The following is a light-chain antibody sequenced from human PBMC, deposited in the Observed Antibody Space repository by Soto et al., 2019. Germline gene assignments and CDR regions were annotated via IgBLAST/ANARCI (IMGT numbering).Light chain of an antibody. CDR3: HCHQFDSSRVYS. CDR1: QSVASN. CDR2: GAS. J-gene: IGKJ2*03. Sequence: EIVMTQSPASLSVSPGDGATLSCRASQSVASNVAWYQQKPGQGPRLLIHGASTRAAGVPARFSGSGSGTDFTLIISRVEPDDSAVYYCHCHQFDSSRVYSFGQGTKLEI. V-gene: IGKV3-15*01.